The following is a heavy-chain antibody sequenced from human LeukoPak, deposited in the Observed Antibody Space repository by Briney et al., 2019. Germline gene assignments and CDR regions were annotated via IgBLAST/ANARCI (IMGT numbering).Heavy chain of an antibody. CDR1: GGSFSGYY. CDR3: ARGPSTYYYDSSGYSGYSNDY. Sequence: SETLSLTCAVYGGSFSGYYWSWIRQPPGKGLEWIGEINHSGSTNYNPSLKSRVTISVDTSKDQFSLKLSSVTAADTAVYYCARGPSTYYYDSSGYSGYSNDYWGQGTLVTVSS. CDR2: INHSGST. V-gene: IGHV4-34*01. D-gene: IGHD3-22*01. J-gene: IGHJ4*02.